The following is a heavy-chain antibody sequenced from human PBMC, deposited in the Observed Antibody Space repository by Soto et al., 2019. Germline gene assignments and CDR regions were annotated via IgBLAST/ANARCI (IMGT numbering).Heavy chain of an antibody. D-gene: IGHD1-26*01. CDR3: ARDKDQXXXXGDMDV. CDR2: IIPIFGTA. Sequence: GASVKVSCKASGGTFSSYAIDWVRQAPGQGLEWMGGIIPIFGTANYAQKFQGRVTITADESTSTAYMELSSLRSEDTAVYYCARDKDQXXXXGDMDVWGQGTTVTVSS. V-gene: IGHV1-69*13. CDR1: GGTFSSYA. J-gene: IGHJ6*02.